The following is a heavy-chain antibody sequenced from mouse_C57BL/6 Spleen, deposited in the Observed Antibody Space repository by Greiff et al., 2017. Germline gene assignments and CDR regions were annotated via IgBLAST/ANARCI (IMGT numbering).Heavy chain of an antibody. CDR3: ARDDGYYVYAMDY. V-gene: IGHV5-17*01. CDR1: GFTFSDYG. J-gene: IGHJ4*01. Sequence: EVKVVESGGSLVKPGGSLKLSCAASGFTFSDYGMHWVRQAPEKGLEWVAYISSGSSTIYYADTVKGRFTISRDNAKNTLFLQMTSLRSEDTAMYYCARDDGYYVYAMDYWGQGTSVTVSS. CDR2: ISSGSSTI. D-gene: IGHD2-3*01.